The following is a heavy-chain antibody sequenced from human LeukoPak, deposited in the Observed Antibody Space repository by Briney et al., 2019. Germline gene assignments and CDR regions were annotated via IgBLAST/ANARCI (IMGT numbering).Heavy chain of an antibody. Sequence: GESLKISCKGSGDIFTSYWIGWVRQMPGKGLEWMGIIYPGDSDTRYSPSFQGQVTISADKSISTAYLQWSSLKASDTAMYYCARSGSPFDDAFDIWGQGTMVTVFS. J-gene: IGHJ3*02. CDR3: ARSGSPFDDAFDI. CDR2: IYPGDSDT. V-gene: IGHV5-51*01. D-gene: IGHD3-22*01. CDR1: GDIFTSYW.